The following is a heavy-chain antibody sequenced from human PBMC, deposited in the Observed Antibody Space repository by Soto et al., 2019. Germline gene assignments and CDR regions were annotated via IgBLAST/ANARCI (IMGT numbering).Heavy chain of an antibody. CDR3: ARDGYGESWFDP. CDR1: GYTFTSYG. J-gene: IGHJ5*02. V-gene: IGHV1-18*04. Sequence: ASVKVSCKASGYTFTSYGISWLRQAPGQGLEWMGWISAYNGNTNYAQKLQGRVSMTTDTSTSTAYMELRSLRSDDTAVYYCARDGYGESWFDPWGQGTLVTVSS. CDR2: ISAYNGNT. D-gene: IGHD4-17*01.